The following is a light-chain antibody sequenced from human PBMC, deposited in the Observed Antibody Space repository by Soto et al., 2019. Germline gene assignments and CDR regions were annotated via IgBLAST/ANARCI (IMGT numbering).Light chain of an antibody. Sequence: QSVLTQPASVSGSPGQSITISCTGTSSDVGGYNYVSWYQQHPGKAPKLMIYEVSNRPSGVSNRFSGSKSGNTASLTISGLQAEDEADYYCSSYTSGSTLYVFXSGTKV. CDR3: SSYTSGSTLYV. V-gene: IGLV2-14*01. CDR2: EVS. J-gene: IGLJ1*01. CDR1: SSDVGGYNY.